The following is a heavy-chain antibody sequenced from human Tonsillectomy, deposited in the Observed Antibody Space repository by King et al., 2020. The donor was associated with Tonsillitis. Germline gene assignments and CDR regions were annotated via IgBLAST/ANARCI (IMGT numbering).Heavy chain of an antibody. Sequence: QLVQSGAEVKKPGSSVKVSCKASGGTFSSYGINWVRQAPGQGLEWMGGIIPIFGTTNHAQKFQGRVTISADESTNTAYMELSSLRSEDTAVYYCAREREMATISAFDIWGQGTMVTVSS. CDR1: GGTFSSYG. J-gene: IGHJ3*02. D-gene: IGHD5-24*01. CDR3: AREREMATISAFDI. CDR2: IIPIFGTT. V-gene: IGHV1-69*01.